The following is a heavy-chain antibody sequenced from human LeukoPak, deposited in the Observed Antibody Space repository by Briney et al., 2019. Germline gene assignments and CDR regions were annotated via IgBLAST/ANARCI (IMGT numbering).Heavy chain of an antibody. D-gene: IGHD4/OR15-4a*01. CDR2: IYTNGRT. J-gene: IGHJ4*02. Sequence: SETLSLTCSVSGASVSSFQWSWIRQSPGKGLEWIGYIYTNGRTNSNPSLKSRVTMSPDTSKNQFSLKLTSASAADTAVYYCATSNGAKIVPFDHWGQGSLVTVSS. CDR1: GASVSSFQ. V-gene: IGHV4-4*09. CDR3: ATSNGAKIVPFDH.